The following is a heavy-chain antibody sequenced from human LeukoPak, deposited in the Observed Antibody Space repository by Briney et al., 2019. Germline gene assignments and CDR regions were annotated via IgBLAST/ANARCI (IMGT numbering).Heavy chain of an antibody. CDR3: ARHYGDYGPAPHYYYYYMDV. J-gene: IGHJ6*03. CDR2: IYYSGST. D-gene: IGHD4-17*01. Sequence: SQTLSLTCTVSGGSISSGGYYWSWIRQHPGKGLEWIGYIYYSGSTYHNPSLKSRVTISVDTSKNQFSLKLSSVTAADTAVYYCARHYGDYGPAPHYYYYYMDVWGKGTTVTVSS. CDR1: GGSISSGGYY. V-gene: IGHV4-31*03.